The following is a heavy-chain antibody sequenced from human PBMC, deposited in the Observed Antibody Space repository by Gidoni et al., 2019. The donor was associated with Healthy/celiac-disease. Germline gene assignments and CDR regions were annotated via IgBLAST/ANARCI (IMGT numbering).Heavy chain of an antibody. CDR3: ARGRSGWYYN. Sequence: QVQLQQWGAGLLKSSETLSLTCAVYGGSFSGYYWSWIRPPPGRGLEWIGEINHSGSTNYNPSLKSRVTISVDTSKNQFSLKLSSVTAADTAVYYWARGRSGWYYNWGQGTLVTVSS. CDR1: GGSFSGYY. D-gene: IGHD6-19*01. V-gene: IGHV4-34*01. CDR2: INHSGST. J-gene: IGHJ4*02.